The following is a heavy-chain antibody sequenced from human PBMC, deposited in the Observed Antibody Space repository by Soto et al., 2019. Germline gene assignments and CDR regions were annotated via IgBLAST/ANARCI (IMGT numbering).Heavy chain of an antibody. CDR3: ARHHHYYDSSGYPDY. V-gene: IGHV4-4*07. D-gene: IGHD3-22*01. Sequence: SETLSLTCTFSGGSIISYYWSWIRQPAGKVLEWIGRIYTSGSTNYNPSLKSRVTMSVDTSKNQFSLKLSSVTAADTAVYYCARHHHYYDSSGYPDYWGQGTLVTVSS. J-gene: IGHJ4*02. CDR1: GGSIISYY. CDR2: IYTSGST.